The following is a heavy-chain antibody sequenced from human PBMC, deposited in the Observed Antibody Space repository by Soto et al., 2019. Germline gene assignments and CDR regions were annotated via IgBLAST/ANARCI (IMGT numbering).Heavy chain of an antibody. V-gene: IGHV3-23*01. CDR1: GFTFSNYD. CDR3: RAYTYGQGVDY. CDR2: VNGNGGST. Sequence: VGSLRLSCAASGFTFSNYDMNWVRQAPGKGLEWVSVVNGNGGSTYYADSVKGRFTISRDDSKNTVYLQMNSLRAEDTAVYYCRAYTYGQGVDYWGQGTLVTVSS. D-gene: IGHD5-18*01. J-gene: IGHJ4*02.